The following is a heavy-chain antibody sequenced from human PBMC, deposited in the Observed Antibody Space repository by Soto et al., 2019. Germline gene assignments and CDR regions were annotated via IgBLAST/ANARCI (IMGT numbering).Heavy chain of an antibody. V-gene: IGHV3-11*01. J-gene: IGHJ6*02. CDR2: ISSSGSTI. CDR1: GFTFSDYY. CDR3: AREEMGYYDFWSGYRKPMDV. Sequence: GSLRLSCAASGFTFSDYYMSWIRQAPGKGLEWVSYISSSGSTIYYADSVKGRFTISRDNAKNSLYLQMNSLRAEDTAVYYCAREEMGYYDFWSGYRKPMDVWGQGTTVTVSS. D-gene: IGHD3-3*01.